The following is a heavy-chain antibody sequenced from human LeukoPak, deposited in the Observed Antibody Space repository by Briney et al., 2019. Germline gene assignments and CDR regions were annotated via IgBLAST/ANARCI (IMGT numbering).Heavy chain of an antibody. CDR2: ISYDGSNK. J-gene: IGHJ4*02. CDR1: GFTFSSYA. Sequence: PGGSLRLSCAASGFTFSSYAMHWVRQAPGKGLEWVAVISYDGSNKYYADSVKGRFTISRDNSKNTLYLQMNSLRAEDTAVYYCARDAPTYYGSMDYWGQGTLVTVSS. V-gene: IGHV3-30-3*01. CDR3: ARDAPTYYGSMDY. D-gene: IGHD3-10*01.